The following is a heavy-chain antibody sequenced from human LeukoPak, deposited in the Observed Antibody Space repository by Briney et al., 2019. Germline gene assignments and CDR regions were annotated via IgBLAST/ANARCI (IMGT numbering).Heavy chain of an antibody. V-gene: IGHV1-2*04. CDR3: ARGRVVITQRTYYFDY. CDR2: INPNSGGT. J-gene: IGHJ4*02. CDR1: GYTFTGYY. Sequence: GASVKVSCKASGYTFTGYYMHWVRQAPGQGLEWMGWINPNSGGTNYAQKFQGWVTMTRDTSISTAYMELSRLRSDDTAVYYCARGRVVITQRTYYFDYWGQGTLVTVSS. D-gene: IGHD3-22*01.